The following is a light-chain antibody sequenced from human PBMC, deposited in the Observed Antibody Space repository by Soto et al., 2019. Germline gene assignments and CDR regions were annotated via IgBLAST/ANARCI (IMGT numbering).Light chain of an antibody. J-gene: IGKJ1*01. CDR2: WAS. Sequence: DIVMTQSPDSLAVSLGERATINCKSSQSVLYSSNNKNYLAWYQQKPGQPPKLLIYWASTRESGVPDRFSGSGSGPDFTLTISSLQAEDVAVYYCQQYYSTPGTFGQGTKVEIK. CDR3: QQYYSTPGT. CDR1: QSVLYSSNNKNY. V-gene: IGKV4-1*01.